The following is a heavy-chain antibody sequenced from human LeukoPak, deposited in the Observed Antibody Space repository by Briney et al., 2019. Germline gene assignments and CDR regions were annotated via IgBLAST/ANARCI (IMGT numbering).Heavy chain of an antibody. J-gene: IGHJ6*03. V-gene: IGHV1-2*02. D-gene: IGHD3-3*01. CDR3: AILRITIFGVVIQDDYYMDV. CDR2: INPNSVGT. CDR1: GYTFTGYY. Sequence: ASVKVSCKASGYTFTGYYMHWVRQAPGQGLEWMGWINPNSVGTNYAQKFQGRVTTTRDTSISTAYMELSRLRSDDTAVYYCAILRITIFGVVIQDDYYMDVWGKGTTVTVSS.